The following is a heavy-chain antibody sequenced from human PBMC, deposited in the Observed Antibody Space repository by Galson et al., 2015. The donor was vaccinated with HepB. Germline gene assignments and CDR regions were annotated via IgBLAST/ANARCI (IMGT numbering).Heavy chain of an antibody. D-gene: IGHD2-21*01. J-gene: IGHJ5*01. CDR2: IYPGDFDT. Sequence: QSGAEVKKPGESLKISCKASGYTFANYWIGWVRQMPGKGLEWMGVIYPGDFDTRYSPSFQGRVSMSADKSITTVYLQWSSLKASDTAIYYCARRERSCFDGNCDFYWFDSWGQGTLVTASS. CDR3: ARRERSCFDGNCDFYWFDS. CDR1: GYTFANYW. V-gene: IGHV5-51*01.